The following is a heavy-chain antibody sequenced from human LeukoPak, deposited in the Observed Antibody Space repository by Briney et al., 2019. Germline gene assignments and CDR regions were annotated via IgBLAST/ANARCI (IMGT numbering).Heavy chain of an antibody. J-gene: IGHJ4*02. CDR2: IYTSGST. D-gene: IGHD2-15*01. CDR1: GGPISSGSYY. V-gene: IGHV4-61*02. Sequence: SQTLSLTCTVSGGPISSGSYYWSWIRQPAGKGLEWIGRIYTSGSTSYNPSLKSRVTISVDTSKNQFSLKLSSVTAADTAVYYCARGSPLKYCSGGSCLPYWGQGTLVTVSS. CDR3: ARGSPLKYCSGGSCLPY.